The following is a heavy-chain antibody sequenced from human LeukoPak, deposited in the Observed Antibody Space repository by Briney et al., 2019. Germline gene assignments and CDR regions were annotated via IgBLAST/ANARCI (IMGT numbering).Heavy chain of an antibody. CDR2: MYYSGST. CDR3: ARDRCSGGSCYSDR. V-gene: IGHV4-39*07. J-gene: IGHJ4*02. D-gene: IGHD2-15*01. Sequence: SETLSLTCTVSGGSISSSNYYWGWSRQPLGKGLEWIGIMYYSGSTYYNPSLKSRVTISVDTSKNQFSLKLSSVTAADTAAYYCARDRCSGGSCYSDRWGQGTLVTVSS. CDR1: GGSISSSNYY.